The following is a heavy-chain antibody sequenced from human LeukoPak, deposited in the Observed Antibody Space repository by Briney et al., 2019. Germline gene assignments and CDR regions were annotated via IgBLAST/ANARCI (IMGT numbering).Heavy chain of an antibody. J-gene: IGHJ4*02. CDR1: GYTFTDYY. D-gene: IGHD2-2*01. CDR3: ARDGTSTDDY. V-gene: IGHV1-18*04. Sequence: GASVKVSCKASGYTFTDYYMHWVRQAPGQGLEWMGWISGNNDNPNYGQNFQGRFTVTSDSSTSTAYMELRNLRSDDTAVYYCARDGTSTDDYWGQGTLVTVSS. CDR2: ISGNNDNP.